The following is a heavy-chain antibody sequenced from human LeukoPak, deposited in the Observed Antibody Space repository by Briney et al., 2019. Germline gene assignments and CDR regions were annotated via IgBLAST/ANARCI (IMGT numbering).Heavy chain of an antibody. CDR1: GYTFTGYY. CDR2: INPNSGGT. V-gene: IGHV1-2*02. Sequence: GASVKVSCKASGYTFTGYYMHWVRQAPGQGLEWMGWINPNSGGTNYAQKFQGRVTMTRDTSTSTAYMELSRLRSDDTAVYYCARGREIFGVVINIPFDYWGQGTLVTVSS. D-gene: IGHD3-3*01. J-gene: IGHJ4*02. CDR3: ARGREIFGVVINIPFDY.